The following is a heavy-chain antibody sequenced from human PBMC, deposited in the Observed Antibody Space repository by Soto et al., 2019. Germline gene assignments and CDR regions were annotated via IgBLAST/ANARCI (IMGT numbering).Heavy chain of an antibody. CDR3: ARSGYSSGWYHWYFDF. CDR2: INGGNGNT. V-gene: IGHV1-3*01. D-gene: IGHD6-19*01. Sequence: ASVKVSCKASGYIFTNYAIHWVRQAPGQRLEWMGWINGGNGNTKYSQKFQDRVTITRDTSASTGYMDLSSLRSEDTAVYYCARSGYSSGWYHWYFDFWGRGTLVTVSS. J-gene: IGHJ2*01. CDR1: GYIFTNYA.